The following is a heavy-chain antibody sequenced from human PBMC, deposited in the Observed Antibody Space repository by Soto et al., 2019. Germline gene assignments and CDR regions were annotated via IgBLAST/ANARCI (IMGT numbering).Heavy chain of an antibody. D-gene: IGHD2-15*01. V-gene: IGHV3-21*01. CDR2: ISPSTSHI. Sequence: EVHLVESGGGLVKPGGSLRLSCAVSGFTFSSCTMNWVRQAPGKGLEWVSSISPSTSHIYYADSVKGRFTISRDNAKNSLFLQMNSLRAEDTAVYYCSGCSGGACHQNYGMDVWGQGPTVTVSS. CDR1: GFTFSSCT. J-gene: IGHJ6*02. CDR3: SGCSGGACHQNYGMDV.